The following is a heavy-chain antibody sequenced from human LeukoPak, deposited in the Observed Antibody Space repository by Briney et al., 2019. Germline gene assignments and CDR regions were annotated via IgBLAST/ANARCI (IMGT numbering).Heavy chain of an antibody. Sequence: GGSLRLSCAASGFTFSSYEMNWVRQAPGKGLEWVSYISSSGSTIYYADSVTGRFTISRDNSNNTLYLQINSLRADDTAAYYCAKGAQYDFWSGYTLEYFDVWGKGTQVTVSS. J-gene: IGHJ4*02. D-gene: IGHD3-3*01. CDR1: GFTFSSYE. CDR2: ISSSGSTI. CDR3: AKGAQYDFWSGYTLEYFDV. V-gene: IGHV3-48*03.